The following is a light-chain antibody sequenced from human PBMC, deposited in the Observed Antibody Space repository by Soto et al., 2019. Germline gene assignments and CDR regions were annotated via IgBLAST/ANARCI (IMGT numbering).Light chain of an antibody. CDR1: HSISSY. CDR3: QQSYSTPQT. J-gene: IGKJ1*01. CDR2: AAS. V-gene: IGKV1-39*01. Sequence: DIQMTQSPSSLSSSVGDRVTITCRASHSISSYLNCYQQKPVKAPKLLIYAASSLQSGLPSRCGGRGSGKDFTLTSSRLQPEDFATYYRQQSYSTPQTFGQGTKVDIK.